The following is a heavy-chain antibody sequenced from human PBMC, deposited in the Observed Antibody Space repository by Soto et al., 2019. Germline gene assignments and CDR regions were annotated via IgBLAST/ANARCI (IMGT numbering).Heavy chain of an antibody. CDR1: GGSISSGGYY. V-gene: IGHV4-31*03. D-gene: IGHD2-2*01. J-gene: IGHJ5*02. CDR3: ARASWGGEYQLLSWFDP. Sequence: SETLSLTCTVSGGSISSGGYYWIWIRQHPGKGLEWIGYIYYSGSTYYNPSLKSRVTISVDTSKNQFSLKLSSVTAADTAVYYCARASWGGEYQLLSWFDPWGQGTLVTVSS. CDR2: IYYSGST.